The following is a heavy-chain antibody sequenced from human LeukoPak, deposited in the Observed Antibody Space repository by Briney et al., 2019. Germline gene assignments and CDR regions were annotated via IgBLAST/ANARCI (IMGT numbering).Heavy chain of an antibody. V-gene: IGHV4-34*01. CDR2: INHSGST. CDR1: GGSFSGYY. Sequence: SETLSLTRAVYGGSFSGYYWSWIRQPPGKGLEWIGEINHSGSTNYNPSLKSRVTISVDTSKNQFSLKLSSVTAADTAVYYCAREGHSSGGGDYWGQGTLVTVSS. J-gene: IGHJ4*02. CDR3: AREGHSSGGGDY. D-gene: IGHD2-15*01.